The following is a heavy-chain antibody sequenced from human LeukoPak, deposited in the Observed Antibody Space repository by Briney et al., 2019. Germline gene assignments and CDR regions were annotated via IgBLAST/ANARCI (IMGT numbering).Heavy chain of an antibody. Sequence: GGSLRLSCAASGFTFSSYAMSWVRQAPGKGLEWVSALSGSTGSTYYADSVKGRFTISRDNSKNTLYLQMKSLRAEDTAVYYCAKDGERGSYSYFDYWGQGTLVTVSS. CDR1: GFTFSSYA. V-gene: IGHV3-23*01. J-gene: IGHJ4*02. CDR3: AKDGERGSYSYFDY. D-gene: IGHD1-26*01. CDR2: LSGSTGST.